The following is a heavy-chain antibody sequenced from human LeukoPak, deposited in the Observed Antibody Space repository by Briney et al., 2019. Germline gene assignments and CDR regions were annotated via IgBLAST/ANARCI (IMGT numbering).Heavy chain of an antibody. CDR3: ARSHPYYYDSSGYYYEGWFDP. V-gene: IGHV4-4*07. CDR1: GGSISSYY. J-gene: IGHJ5*02. CDR2: VYSSGST. D-gene: IGHD3-22*01. Sequence: SETLSLTCTVSGGSISSYYWSWIRQPAGKGLECIGRVYSSGSTNYNPSLKSRVTISVDTSKNQFSLKLSSVTAADTAVYYCARSHPYYYDSSGYYYEGWFDPWGQGTLVTVSS.